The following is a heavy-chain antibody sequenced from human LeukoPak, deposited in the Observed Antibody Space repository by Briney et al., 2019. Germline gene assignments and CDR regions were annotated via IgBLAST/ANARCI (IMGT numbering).Heavy chain of an antibody. Sequence: PSETLSLTCTVSGGSISSGGYYWSWIRQHPGKGLEWIGYIYYSGSTYYNPSLKSRVTISVDTSKNQFSLKLSSVTAADTAVYYCARGSPYDYIWGSYRPHFFDYWSQGTLVTVSS. D-gene: IGHD3-16*02. CDR3: ARGSPYDYIWGSYRPHFFDY. J-gene: IGHJ4*02. V-gene: IGHV4-31*03. CDR2: IYYSGST. CDR1: GGSISSGGYY.